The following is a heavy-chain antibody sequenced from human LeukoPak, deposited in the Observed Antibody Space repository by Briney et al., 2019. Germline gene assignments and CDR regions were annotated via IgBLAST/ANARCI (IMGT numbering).Heavy chain of an antibody. CDR2: IRYDGSNK. D-gene: IGHD4-11*01. CDR1: GFTFSSYG. J-gene: IGHJ4*02. CDR3: AKDMTTVSYYDY. Sequence: GGSLRLSCAASGFTFSSYGMHWVRQAPGKGLEWVAFIRYDGSNKYYADSVKGRFTISRDNSKNTLYLQMNSLRAEDTAVYYCAKDMTTVSYYDYWGQGTLVTVSS. V-gene: IGHV3-30*02.